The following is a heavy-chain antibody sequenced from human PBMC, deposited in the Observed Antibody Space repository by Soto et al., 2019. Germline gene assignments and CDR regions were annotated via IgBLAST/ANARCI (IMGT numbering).Heavy chain of an antibody. CDR1: GFTFRNFA. CDR2: ISGGGT. V-gene: IGHV3-23*01. CDR3: AREGGSYGPFDC. Sequence: PVGSLRLSCAAPGFTFRNFAMTWVRQAPGKGLEWVSGISGGGTYYAESVKGRFTISRDNSKNTVYLQMNTLRPEDTAVYYCAREGGSYGPFDCWGQGTLVTVSS. J-gene: IGHJ4*02. D-gene: IGHD3-10*01.